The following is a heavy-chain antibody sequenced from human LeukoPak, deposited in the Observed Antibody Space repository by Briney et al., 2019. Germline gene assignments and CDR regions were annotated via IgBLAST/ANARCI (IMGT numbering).Heavy chain of an antibody. Sequence: GGSLSLSCAASGFTFSSYAMSWVRQAPGKGLEWVSAISGSGGSTYYADSVKGRFTISRDNSKNTLYLQMNSLRAEDTAVYYCANPSATFISYYYYGMDVWGQGTTVTVSS. V-gene: IGHV3-23*01. CDR2: ISGSGGST. CDR1: GFTFSSYA. J-gene: IGHJ6*02. D-gene: IGHD2-15*01. CDR3: ANPSATFISYYYYGMDV.